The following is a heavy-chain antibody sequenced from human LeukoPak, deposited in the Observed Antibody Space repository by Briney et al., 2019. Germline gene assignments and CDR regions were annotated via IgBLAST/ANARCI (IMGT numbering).Heavy chain of an antibody. V-gene: IGHV4-39*07. CDR3: ARGGVPGTDSGFDY. CDR2: LYSSGST. D-gene: IGHD6-19*01. J-gene: IGHJ4*02. Sequence: KPSETLSLTCTVSGGSISSSAYFWGWIRQPPGKGLEWIGTLYSSGSTYYNPSLKSRVTVSVDTSRTRFSLTLSSVTVADTALYYCARGGVPGTDSGFDYWGQGTLVTVSS. CDR1: GGSISSSAYF.